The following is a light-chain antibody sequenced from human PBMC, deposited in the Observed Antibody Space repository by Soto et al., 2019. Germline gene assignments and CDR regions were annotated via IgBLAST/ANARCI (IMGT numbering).Light chain of an antibody. CDR1: QSISDT. CDR3: QQYNNWPWT. Sequence: EIVMTQSPATLSVSPGGRATLSCRASQSISDTLAWYQQKPGQAPRLLIYSASRRATGFPGTFSGSGSGTDFTLTISILQSEDLAVYYCQQYNNWPWTFGQGTKVDIK. J-gene: IGKJ1*01. CDR2: SAS. V-gene: IGKV3-15*01.